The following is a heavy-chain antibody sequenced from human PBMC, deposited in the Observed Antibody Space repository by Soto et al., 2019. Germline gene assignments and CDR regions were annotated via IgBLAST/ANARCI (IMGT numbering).Heavy chain of an antibody. D-gene: IGHD1-26*01. CDR1: GFTFSSYA. J-gene: IGHJ4*02. CDR3: ARRGSGSYDDY. Sequence: EVQLLESGGGLAQPGGSLRLSCAASGFTFSSYAMRWVRQAPVKGLEWVSAISGSGGSTYYADSVKGRFTISRDNSKNTLYLQMNSLRAEDTAVYYCARRGSGSYDDYWGQGTLVTVSS. V-gene: IGHV3-23*01. CDR2: ISGSGGST.